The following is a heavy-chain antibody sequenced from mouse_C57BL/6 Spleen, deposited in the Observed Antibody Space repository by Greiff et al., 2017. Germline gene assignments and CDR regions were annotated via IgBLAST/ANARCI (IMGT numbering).Heavy chain of an antibody. CDR2: IDPEDGDT. J-gene: IGHJ4*01. D-gene: IGHD2-4*01. CDR3: TPYDYDDRD. V-gene: IGHV14-1*01. Sequence: VQLQQSGAELVRPGASVKLSCTASGFNIKDYYMHWVKQRPDQGLEWIGRIDPEDGDTEYAPKFQGKATMTADTSSNTAYLQLSSRTSEDTAVYYCTPYDYDDRDWGQGTSVTVSS. CDR1: GFNIKDYY.